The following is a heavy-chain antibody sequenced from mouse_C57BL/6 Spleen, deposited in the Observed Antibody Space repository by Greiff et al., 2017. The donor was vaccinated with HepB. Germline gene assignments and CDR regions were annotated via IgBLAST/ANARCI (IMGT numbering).Heavy chain of an antibody. Sequence: EVHLVESGPVLVKPGASVKMSCKASGYTFTDYYMNWVKQSHGKSLEWIGVINPYNGGTSYNQKFKGKATLTVDKSSSTAYMELNSLTSEDSAVYYCARRGSPYYAMDYWGQGTSVTVSS. CDR3: ARRGSPYYAMDY. J-gene: IGHJ4*01. V-gene: IGHV1-19*01. CDR1: GYTFTDYY. D-gene: IGHD1-1*02. CDR2: INPYNGGT.